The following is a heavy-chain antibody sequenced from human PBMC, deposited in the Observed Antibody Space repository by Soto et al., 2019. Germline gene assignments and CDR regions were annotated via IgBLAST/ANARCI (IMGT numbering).Heavy chain of an antibody. CDR3: ATMATFGSLNWFDP. CDR1: GYTFTNND. D-gene: IGHD3-10*01. J-gene: IGHJ5*02. Sequence: ASVKVSCKASGYTFTNNDVSWVRQATGQGLEWRGWMNPGSGDTGYAQKFQGRVTMTRDISIATAYMELSSLRSDDTAIYYCATMATFGSLNWFDPRGQRTLVTVSA. V-gene: IGHV1-8*01. CDR2: MNPGSGDT.